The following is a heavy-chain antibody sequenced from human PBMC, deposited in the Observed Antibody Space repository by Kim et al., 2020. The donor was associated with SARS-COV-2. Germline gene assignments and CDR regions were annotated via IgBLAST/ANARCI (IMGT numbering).Heavy chain of an antibody. J-gene: IGHJ3*02. Sequence: GGSLRLSCAASGFTFSTSLMDWVRQAPGKGLEWVSSINANSAYIYNADSVKGRFAISRDNAKNSLYLQMNSLRAEDPAIYFCARASYCSGSPCYGAFDIWGQGTLVTVSP. V-gene: IGHV3-21*01. D-gene: IGHD2-15*01. CDR2: INANSAYI. CDR1: GFTFSTSL. CDR3: ARASYCSGSPCYGAFDI.